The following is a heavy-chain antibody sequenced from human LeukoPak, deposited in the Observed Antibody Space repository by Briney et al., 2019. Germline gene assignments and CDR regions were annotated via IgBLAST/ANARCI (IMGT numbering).Heavy chain of an antibody. CDR3: ARDFYGYIWGSYRSGFVP. CDR1: GGSISSYY. Sequence: SETLSLTCTVSGGSISSYYWSWIRQPPGKGLEWIGYIYYSGSTNYNPSLKSRVTISVDTSKNQFSLKLSSVTAADTAVYYCARDFYGYIWGSYRSGFVPWGQGTLVTVSS. V-gene: IGHV4-59*01. CDR2: IYYSGST. D-gene: IGHD3-16*02. J-gene: IGHJ5*02.